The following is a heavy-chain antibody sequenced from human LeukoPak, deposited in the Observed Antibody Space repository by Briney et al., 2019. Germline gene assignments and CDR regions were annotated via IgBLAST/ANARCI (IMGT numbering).Heavy chain of an antibody. CDR3: AREMMTTGWTDY. V-gene: IGHV3-23*01. Sequence: PGGSLRLSCAASGFTFSSYGMSWVRQAPGKGLEWVSGISGSGGSTYYADSVKGRFTISRDNSKNSLYLQMNSLRVEDTAVYYCAREMMTTGWTDYWGQGTLVTVSS. CDR2: ISGSGGST. J-gene: IGHJ4*02. CDR1: GFTFSSYG. D-gene: IGHD4-17*01.